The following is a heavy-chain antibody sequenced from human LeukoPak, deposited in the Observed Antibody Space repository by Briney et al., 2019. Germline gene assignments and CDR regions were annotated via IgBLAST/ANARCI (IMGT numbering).Heavy chain of an antibody. CDR2: IYYSGST. CDR3: ARVGSAAAGIDY. J-gene: IGHJ4*02. Sequence: SETLSLTCTVSGVSISSGGYYWSWIRQHPGKGLEWIGYIYYSGSTYYNPSLKSRVTISVDTSKNQFSLKLSSVTAADTAVYYCARVGSAAAGIDYWGQGTLVTVSS. CDR1: GVSISSGGYY. D-gene: IGHD6-13*01. V-gene: IGHV4-31*03.